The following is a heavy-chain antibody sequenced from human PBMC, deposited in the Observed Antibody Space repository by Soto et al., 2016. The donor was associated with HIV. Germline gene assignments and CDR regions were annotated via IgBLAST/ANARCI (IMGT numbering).Heavy chain of an antibody. CDR3: AKVLKNWNYFDY. D-gene: IGHD1-1*01. CDR2: IWYDGSNK. CDR1: GFTFSGYD. J-gene: IGHJ4*02. Sequence: QVQLVESGGGVVQPGRSLRLSCAASGFTFSGYDMHWVRQAPGKGLEWVTLIWYDGSNKHYADSVKGRFTISRDNSKNTLYLQMNSLRAEDTAVYYCAKVLKNWNYFDYWGQGTLVTVSS. V-gene: IGHV3-33*06.